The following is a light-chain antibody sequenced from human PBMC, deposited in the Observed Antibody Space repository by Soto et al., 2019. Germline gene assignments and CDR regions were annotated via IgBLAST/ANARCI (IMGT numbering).Light chain of an antibody. Sequence: DIQMNQSPSTLSASIGDRVTITCRASQSFSTWVAWYQQKPGKAPKLLIYMASSLATGVPSRFSGSGSGKEFTLTISSLQPDDSATYYCQQYNNYSWTFGQGTKVDIK. CDR3: QQYNNYSWT. CDR1: QSFSTW. CDR2: MAS. J-gene: IGKJ1*01. V-gene: IGKV1-5*03.